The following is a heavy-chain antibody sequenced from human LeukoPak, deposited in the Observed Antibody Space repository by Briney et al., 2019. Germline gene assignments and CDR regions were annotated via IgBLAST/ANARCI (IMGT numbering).Heavy chain of an antibody. CDR1: AFIFSGHW. CDR3: ASHWGGY. D-gene: IGHD3-16*01. CDR2: IKEDGSER. V-gene: IGHV3-7*03. J-gene: IGHJ4*02. Sequence: GGSLRLSCEGSAFIFSGHWMNWVRQTPGKGLEWVASIKEDGSERQYVDSVKGRFSISRGNLKNTLYLQMNSLRAEDTAVYYCASHWGGYWGQGTLVTVSS.